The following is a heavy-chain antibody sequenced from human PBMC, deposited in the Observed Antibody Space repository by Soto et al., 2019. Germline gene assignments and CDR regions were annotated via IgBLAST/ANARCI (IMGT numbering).Heavy chain of an antibody. Sequence: SETLSLTCTVSGGSLSSYYWSWIRRPPGMGLEWIASISYSGTTNYNSSLKSRVTISIDTSKNQFSLKLISVTTADTAVYFCAREGNLGRWIQPLDSWGQGTLVTVSS. V-gene: IGHV4-59*01. CDR1: GGSLSSYY. J-gene: IGHJ4*02. CDR3: AREGNLGRWIQPLDS. D-gene: IGHD2-2*03. CDR2: ISYSGTT.